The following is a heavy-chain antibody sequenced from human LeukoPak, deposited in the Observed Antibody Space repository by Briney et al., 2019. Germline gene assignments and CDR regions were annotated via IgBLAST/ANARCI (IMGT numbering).Heavy chain of an antibody. D-gene: IGHD3-3*02. CDR2: INWNGGST. V-gene: IGHV3-20*04. CDR3: ASDISNKGFDY. CDR1: GFTFDDYG. Sequence: PGGSLRLSCAASGFTFDDYGMNWVRQAPGKGLEWVSGINWNGGSTGYADSVKGRFTISRDNAKNSLYLQMNSLTVEDTAVYYCASDISNKGFDYWGQGTLVTVSS. J-gene: IGHJ4*02.